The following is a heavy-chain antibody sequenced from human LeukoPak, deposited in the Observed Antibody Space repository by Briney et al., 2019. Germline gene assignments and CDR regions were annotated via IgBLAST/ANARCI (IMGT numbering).Heavy chain of an antibody. V-gene: IGHV1-2*02. Sequence: ASVKVSCKASGYTFTGYYMHWVRQAPGQGLEWMGWINLNSGGTNYAQKFQGRVTMTRDTSISTAYMELSRLRSDDTAVYYCARALVDFWSGYSWSSSYYFDYWGQGTLVTVSS. CDR2: INLNSGGT. D-gene: IGHD3-3*01. J-gene: IGHJ4*02. CDR1: GYTFTGYY. CDR3: ARALVDFWSGYSWSSSYYFDY.